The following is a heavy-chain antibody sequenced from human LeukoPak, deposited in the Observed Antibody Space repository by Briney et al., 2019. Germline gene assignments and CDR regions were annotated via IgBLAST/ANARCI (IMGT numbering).Heavy chain of an antibody. D-gene: IGHD6-6*01. CDR3: ARARSIAARLGFYYYYMDV. J-gene: IGHJ6*03. V-gene: IGHV1-69*13. Sequence: ASVKVSCKASGGTFSSYAISWVRQAPGQGLEWMGGIIPIFGTANYAQKFQGRVTITADESTSTAYMELSSLRSEDTAVYYCARARSIAARLGFYYYYMDVWGKGTTVTVSS. CDR2: IIPIFGTA. CDR1: GGTFSSYA.